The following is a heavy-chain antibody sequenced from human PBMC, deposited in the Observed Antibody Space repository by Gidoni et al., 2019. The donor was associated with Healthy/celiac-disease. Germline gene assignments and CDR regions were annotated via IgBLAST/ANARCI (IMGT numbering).Heavy chain of an antibody. D-gene: IGHD4-17*01. CDR1: GFTFSSYG. CDR3: ANAVTEEGMDV. CDR2: ISYDGSNK. Sequence: QVQLVESGGGVVQPGRSLRLSCAASGFTFSSYGMHWVRQAPGKGLEWVAVISYDGSNKYYADSVKGRFTISRDNSKSTLYLQMNSLRAEDTAVYYCANAVTEEGMDVWGQGTTVTVSS. J-gene: IGHJ6*02. V-gene: IGHV3-30*18.